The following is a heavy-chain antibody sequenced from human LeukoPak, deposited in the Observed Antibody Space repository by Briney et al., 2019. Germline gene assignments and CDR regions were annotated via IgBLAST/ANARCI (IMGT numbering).Heavy chain of an antibody. CDR2: ISSSSSYI. V-gene: IGHV3-21*01. D-gene: IGHD3-10*01. CDR1: GFTFSSYS. Sequence: GGSLRLSCAASGFTFSSYSMNWVRQAPGKGLEWVSSISSSSSYIYYADSVKGRFTISRDNAKNSLYLQMNSLRAEDTAVYYCARATWYYYGSGTQAFWFDPWGQGTLVTVSS. CDR3: ARATWYYYGSGTQAFWFDP. J-gene: IGHJ5*02.